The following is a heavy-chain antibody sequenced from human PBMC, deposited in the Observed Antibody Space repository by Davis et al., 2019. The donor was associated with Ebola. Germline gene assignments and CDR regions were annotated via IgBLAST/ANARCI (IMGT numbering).Heavy chain of an antibody. CDR2: INAGDGNT. CDR3: ARSRYTGRTYTLEV. D-gene: IGHD1-26*01. J-gene: IGHJ6*02. V-gene: IGHV1-3*01. Sequence: AASVKVSCKASGFSFTKYTLHWVRQAPGQGFEWMGWINAGDGNTEYSQNFQGNVIITRDTSASTAYMELSGLRSEDTAVYYCARSRYTGRTYTLEVWGQGTTVTVSS. CDR1: GFSFTKYT.